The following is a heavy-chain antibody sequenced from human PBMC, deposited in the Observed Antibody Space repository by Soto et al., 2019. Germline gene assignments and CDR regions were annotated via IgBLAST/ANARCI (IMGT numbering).Heavy chain of an antibody. CDR3: ARDPSYYGMDV. CDR2: INAGNGNT. Sequence: GASVEVSCKASGYRFTRYGIAWVRQAPGQRLEWMGWINAGNGNTKYSQKFQGRVTITRDTSASTAYMELSSLRSEDTAVYYCARDPSYYGMDVWGQGTTVTVSS. J-gene: IGHJ6*02. V-gene: IGHV1-3*01. CDR1: GYRFTRYG.